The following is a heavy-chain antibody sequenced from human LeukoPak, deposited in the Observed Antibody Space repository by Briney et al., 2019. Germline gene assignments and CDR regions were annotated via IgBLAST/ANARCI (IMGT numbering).Heavy chain of an antibody. V-gene: IGHV3-74*01. CDR2: INNDGT. CDR3: ARVVVVITNDAFDI. J-gene: IGHJ3*02. Sequence: GGSLRLSCAASGFRFGNYWMHWVRQAPGEGLEWVSRINNDGTTYADSVRGRFTVSRDNAKDTLYLQMNSLRAEDTAVYYCARVVVVITNDAFDIWGQGTMVTVSS. D-gene: IGHD3-22*01. CDR1: GFRFGNYW.